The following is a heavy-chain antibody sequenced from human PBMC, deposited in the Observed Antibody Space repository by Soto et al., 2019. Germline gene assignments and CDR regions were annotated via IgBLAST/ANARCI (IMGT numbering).Heavy chain of an antibody. D-gene: IGHD2-21*02. V-gene: IGHV3-13*01. CDR1: GFTFSSYD. CDR2: IGTACDT. J-gene: IGHJ4*02. Sequence: GGSLRLSCAASGFTFSSYDMHWVRQATGKGLEWVSAIGTACDTYYPGSVKGRFTISRENAKNSLYLQMNSLGAEDTAVYYCAIVTQTASPRRAHWGQGTLVTVSS. CDR3: AIVTQTASPRRAH.